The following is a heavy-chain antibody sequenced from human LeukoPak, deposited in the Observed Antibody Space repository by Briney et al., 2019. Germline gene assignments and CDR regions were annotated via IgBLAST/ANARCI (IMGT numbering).Heavy chain of an antibody. V-gene: IGHV3-23*01. Sequence: QPGGSLRLSCTASGFTFSTYAMSWVRQAPGKGLEWVSGISGSGGSTYHADSVKGRFTISRDNSKNTLYLQMNSLRAEDTAVYYCAKCARVDWLPIDYWGQGTVVTVSA. J-gene: IGHJ4*02. CDR2: ISGSGGST. CDR3: AKCARVDWLPIDY. CDR1: GFTFSTYA. D-gene: IGHD3-9*01.